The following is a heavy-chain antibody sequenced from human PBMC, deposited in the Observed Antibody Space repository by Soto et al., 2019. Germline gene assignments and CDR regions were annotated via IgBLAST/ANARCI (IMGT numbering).Heavy chain of an antibody. CDR3: AKGSGSGSYIPFCFDY. V-gene: IGHV3-23*01. D-gene: IGHD3-10*01. Sequence: SLRLSCAASGFTFSSYAMSWVRQAPGKGLEWVSAISGSGGSTYYADSVKGRFTISRDNSKNTLYLQMNSLRAEDTAVCYCAKGSGSGSYIPFCFDYWGQGTLVPSPQ. J-gene: IGHJ4*02. CDR2: ISGSGGST. CDR1: GFTFSSYA.